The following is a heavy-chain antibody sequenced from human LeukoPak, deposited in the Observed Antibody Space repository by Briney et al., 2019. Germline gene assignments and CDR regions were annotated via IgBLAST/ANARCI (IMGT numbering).Heavy chain of an antibody. Sequence: ASVKVSCKTSGYTFTNFGISWVRQAPGQGLEWMGWINGRNGDTNYAQKVQGRVTMTTDTSTSTAYMELRSLTSDDTAVYYCGREWCSSTICCGVDYWGQGTLVTVSS. CDR2: INGRNGDT. CDR3: GREWCSSTICCGVDY. CDR1: GYTFTNFG. D-gene: IGHD2-2*01. V-gene: IGHV1-18*01. J-gene: IGHJ4*02.